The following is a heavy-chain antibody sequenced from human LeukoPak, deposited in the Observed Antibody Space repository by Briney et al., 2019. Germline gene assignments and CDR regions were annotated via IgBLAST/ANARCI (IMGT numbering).Heavy chain of an antibody. V-gene: IGHV1-18*01. CDR2: ISAYNGNT. J-gene: IGHJ4*02. CDR3: AREVVVPPASHSGQYDY. CDR1: GYTFTSYG. Sequence: ASVKVSCKASGYTFTSYGISWVRQAPGQGLEWMGWISAYNGNTNYAQKLQGRVTMTTDTSTSTAYMELRSLRSDDTAVYYCAREVVVPPASHSGQYDYWGQGTLVTVSS. D-gene: IGHD2-2*01.